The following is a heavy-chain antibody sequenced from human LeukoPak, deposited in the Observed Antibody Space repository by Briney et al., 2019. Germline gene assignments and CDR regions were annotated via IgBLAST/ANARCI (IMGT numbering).Heavy chain of an antibody. D-gene: IGHD2-2*01. CDR3: ARVRRLGYCSSTSCPYYFDY. CDR1: GGSISSYY. J-gene: IGHJ4*02. Sequence: SETLSLPCTVSGGSISSYYWSWIRQPPGKGLEWIGYIYYSGSTNYNPSLKSRVTISVDTSKDQFSLKLSSVTAADTAVYYCARVRRLGYCSSTSCPYYFDYWGQGTLVTVSS. CDR2: IYYSGST. V-gene: IGHV4-59*01.